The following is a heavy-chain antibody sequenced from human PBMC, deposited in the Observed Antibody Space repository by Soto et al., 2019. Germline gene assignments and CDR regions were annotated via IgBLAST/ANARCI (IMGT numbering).Heavy chain of an antibody. D-gene: IGHD6-19*01. CDR1: GGSISSHY. CDR3: ARRAMAGPYFDY. Sequence: SETLSLTCTVSGGSISSHYWSWIRQPPGQGLEWIGYIYYSGSTNYNPSLKSRVTISVDTSKNQFSLKLSSVTAADTAMYFCARRAMAGPYFDYWGQGTLVTVSS. V-gene: IGHV4-59*11. J-gene: IGHJ4*02. CDR2: IYYSGST.